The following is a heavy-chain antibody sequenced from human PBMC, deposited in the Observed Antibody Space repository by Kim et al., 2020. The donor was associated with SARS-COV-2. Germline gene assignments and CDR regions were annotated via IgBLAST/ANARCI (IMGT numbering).Heavy chain of an antibody. V-gene: IGHV3-23*01. CDR3: ATDRLPVAGIWWFDS. CDR1: GLTFSSYA. J-gene: IGHJ5*01. CDR2: IRNSGRNT. Sequence: GGSLRLSCAASGLTFSSYAMHWVRQAPGKGLEWVSSIRNSGRNTNYADSVKGRFTISRDNSKNMLYLQMNSLRDDDTAGYYCATDRLPVAGIWWFDSWGQGTLVTVSS. D-gene: IGHD6-19*01.